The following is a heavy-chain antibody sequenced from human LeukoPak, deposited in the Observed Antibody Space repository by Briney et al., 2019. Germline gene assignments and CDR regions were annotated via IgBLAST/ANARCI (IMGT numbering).Heavy chain of an antibody. CDR2: INNSGST. Sequence: PSETLSLTCAVYGGSFIGYYWSWIRQPPRKGLEWIGEINNSGSTNYNPSLKSRVTISVDTSKNQFSLKLSSVTAADTAVYYCARALRISSGYYPPKYYFDYWGQGTLVTVSS. CDR1: GGSFIGYY. V-gene: IGHV4-34*01. D-gene: IGHD3-22*01. J-gene: IGHJ4*02. CDR3: ARALRISSGYYPPKYYFDY.